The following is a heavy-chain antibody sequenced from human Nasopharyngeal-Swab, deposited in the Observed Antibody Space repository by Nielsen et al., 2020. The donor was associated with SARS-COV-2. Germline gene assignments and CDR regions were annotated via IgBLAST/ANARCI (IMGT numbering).Heavy chain of an antibody. CDR2: IYYSGST. J-gene: IGHJ6*02. V-gene: IGHV4-59*01. Sequence: WIRQPPGKGLEWIGYIYYSGSTNYNASPKSRVTISVDTSKNQFSLKLSSVTAADTAVYYCARDRVTGFLGQVYYYYGMDVWGQGTTVTVSS. CDR3: ARDRVTGFLGQVYYYYGMDV. D-gene: IGHD3-3*01.